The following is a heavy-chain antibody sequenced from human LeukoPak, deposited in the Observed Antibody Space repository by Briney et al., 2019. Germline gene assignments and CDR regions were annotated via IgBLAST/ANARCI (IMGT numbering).Heavy chain of an antibody. V-gene: IGHV3-11*06. CDR3: ARVVSGSGWFGYFDY. Sequence: SGGSLRLSCAASGFTFSDYYMTWIRQAPGMGLEWVSYITSTSSYTNYADSVEGRFTISRDNAKNSLYLQMNSLRAEDTAVYYCARVVSGSGWFGYFDYWGQGTLVTVSS. D-gene: IGHD6-19*01. J-gene: IGHJ4*02. CDR1: GFTFSDYY. CDR2: ITSTSSYT.